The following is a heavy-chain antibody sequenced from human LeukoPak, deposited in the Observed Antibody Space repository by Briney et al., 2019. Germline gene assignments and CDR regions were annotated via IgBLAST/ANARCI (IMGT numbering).Heavy chain of an antibody. Sequence: GGSLRLSCAASGFTFSSYSMNWVRQAPGKGLEWVSSISSSSSYIYYADSVKGRFTISRDNSKNTLYLQMNSLRAEDTAVYYCARVATYSGSYGDIWGQGTMVTVSS. V-gene: IGHV3-21*01. D-gene: IGHD1-26*01. CDR3: ARVATYSGSYGDI. J-gene: IGHJ3*02. CDR1: GFTFSSYS. CDR2: ISSSSSYI.